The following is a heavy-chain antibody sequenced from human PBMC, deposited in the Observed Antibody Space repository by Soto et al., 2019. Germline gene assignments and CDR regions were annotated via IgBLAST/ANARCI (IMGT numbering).Heavy chain of an antibody. V-gene: IGHV3-48*02. CDR3: ARFLYYYDSSGFVFGY. Sequence: GGSLRLSCAASGFTFSSYSMNWVRQAPGKGLEWVSYISSSSSTIYYADSVKGRFTISRDNAKNSLYLQMNSLRDEDTAVYYCARFLYYYDSSGFVFGYWGQGTLVTVSS. J-gene: IGHJ4*02. CDR2: ISSSSSTI. D-gene: IGHD3-22*01. CDR1: GFTFSSYS.